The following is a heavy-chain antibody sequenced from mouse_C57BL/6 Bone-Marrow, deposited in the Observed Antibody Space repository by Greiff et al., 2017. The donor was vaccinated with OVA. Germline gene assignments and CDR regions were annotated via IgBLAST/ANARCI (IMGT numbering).Heavy chain of an antibody. CDR2: IYPRSGNT. J-gene: IGHJ3*01. D-gene: IGHD1-1*01. V-gene: IGHV1-81*01. CDR1: GYTFTSYG. CDR3: AGPYYYGSSCGWCAY. Sequence: QVQLQQSGAELARPGASVKLSCKASGYTFTSYGISWVKQRTGQGLEWIGEIYPRSGNTYYNEKFKGKATLTADKSSSTAYMELRSLTTEDSEVYICAGPYYYGSSCGWCAYWGQGTLVTVSA.